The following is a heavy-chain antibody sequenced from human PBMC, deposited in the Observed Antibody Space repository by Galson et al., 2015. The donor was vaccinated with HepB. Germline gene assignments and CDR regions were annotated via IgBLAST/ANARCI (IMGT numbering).Heavy chain of an antibody. CDR2: ISSSGGST. CDR1: GFTFSSYA. J-gene: IGHJ4*02. CDR3: AKEHSSGFAGFDY. D-gene: IGHD3-22*01. Sequence: SLRLSCAASGFTFSSYAMSWVRQAPGKGLEWVSAISSSGGSTYYADSVKGRFTISRDNSKNTLYLQMNSLRAEDTAVYYCAKEHSSGFAGFDYWGQGTLVTVSS. V-gene: IGHV3-23*01.